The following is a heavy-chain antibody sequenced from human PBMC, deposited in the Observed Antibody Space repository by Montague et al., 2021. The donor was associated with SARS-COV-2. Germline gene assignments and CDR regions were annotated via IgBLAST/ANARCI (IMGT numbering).Heavy chain of an antibody. CDR2: VSDSGS. CDR1: GGSNSRYY. CDR3: ARHRKDYDILTGYSTSFYYDMDV. J-gene: IGHJ6*02. Sequence: SETLSLTCTVSGGSNSRYYWSWIRQPPGKGLEWIGYVSDSGSDYNPSLKSRVSISVDTSKKLLSLSLSSATAADTAIYYCARHRKDYDILTGYSTSFYYDMDVWGQGTTVTVSS. V-gene: IGHV4-59*08. D-gene: IGHD3-9*01.